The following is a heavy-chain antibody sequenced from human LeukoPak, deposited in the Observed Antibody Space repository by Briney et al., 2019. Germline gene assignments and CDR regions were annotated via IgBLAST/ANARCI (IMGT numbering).Heavy chain of an antibody. CDR3: ARDVPYYDILTGYTPGAGDY. J-gene: IGHJ4*02. CDR2: INPNSGGT. CDR1: GYTFTGYY. V-gene: IGHV1-2*02. D-gene: IGHD3-9*01. Sequence: GASVKVSCKASGYTFTGYYMHWVRQAPGQGLEWMGWINPNSGGTNYAQKFQGRVTMTRDTSISTAYMELSRLRSDDTAVYYCARDVPYYDILTGYTPGAGDYWGQGTLVTVSS.